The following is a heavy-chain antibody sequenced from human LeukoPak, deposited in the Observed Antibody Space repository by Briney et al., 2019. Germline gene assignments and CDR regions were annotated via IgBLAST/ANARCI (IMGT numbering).Heavy chain of an antibody. J-gene: IGHJ4*02. D-gene: IGHD5-12*01. CDR1: GYRFTRYW. Sequence: GESLRIYCQGSGYRFTRYWISWVRQMPGKGLEWMGKIDPSDSYTNYSRSVQGPVTISSDKSISTAYLQWSTLKASDTAMYYCARHEGGYAASDYWGQGTLVTVSS. V-gene: IGHV5-10-1*01. CDR2: IDPSDSYT. CDR3: ARHEGGYAASDY.